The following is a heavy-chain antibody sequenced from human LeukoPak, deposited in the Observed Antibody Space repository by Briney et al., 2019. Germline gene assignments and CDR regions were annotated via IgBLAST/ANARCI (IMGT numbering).Heavy chain of an antibody. J-gene: IGHJ4*02. CDR2: ISGSGGST. Sequence: GGSLRLSCAASGFTFSSYGMRWVRQAPGKGLEWVSAISGSGGSTYYADSVKGRFTISRDNSKNTLYLQMNSLRAEDTAVYYCAKDGHFDYYFDYWGQGTLVTVSS. V-gene: IGHV3-23*01. CDR1: GFTFSSYG. D-gene: IGHD3-9*01. CDR3: AKDGHFDYYFDY.